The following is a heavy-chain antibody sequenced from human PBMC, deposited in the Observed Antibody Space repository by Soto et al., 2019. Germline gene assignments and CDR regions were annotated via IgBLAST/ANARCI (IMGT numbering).Heavy chain of an antibody. CDR3: ARGANPGSSWYFWFDP. V-gene: IGHV1-69*01. CDR1: GGTFSTYP. D-gene: IGHD6-13*01. CDR2: IIPLFGTT. J-gene: IGHJ5*02. Sequence: QVQLVQSGAEVRMPGSSVKVSCKASGGTFSTYPINWVRQAPGQGLEWMGGIIPLFGTTNYAQKFKGRVTITADESTSTAYMELSSLRAEDADVYYCARGANPGSSWYFWFDPWGQGTLVTVSS.